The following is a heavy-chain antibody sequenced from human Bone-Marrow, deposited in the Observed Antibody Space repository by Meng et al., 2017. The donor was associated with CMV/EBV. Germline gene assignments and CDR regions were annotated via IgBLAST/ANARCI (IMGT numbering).Heavy chain of an antibody. J-gene: IGHJ5*02. CDR1: GGSISSSNYY. CDR2: VYYSGST. CDR3: ARATDNNNYSRRFDP. D-gene: IGHD2-21*01. Sequence: SGGSISSSNYYWGWIRQPPGKRLEWIGGVYYSGSTRYSPSLESRITISVDTSKNQFSLKVSSVTAADTAVYYCARATDNNNYSRRFDPWGQGTLVTVSS. V-gene: IGHV4-39*07.